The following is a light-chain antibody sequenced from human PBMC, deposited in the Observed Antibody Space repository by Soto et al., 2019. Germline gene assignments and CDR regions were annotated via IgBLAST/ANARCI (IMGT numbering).Light chain of an antibody. CDR3: CSYAGSYTLI. Sequence: QSALTQPRSVSGSPGQSVTISCTGTSSDVGIYNYVSWYQQHPGKAPKLMIYDVTKRPSGVPDRFSGSKSGNTASLTISGLQAEDGADYYCCSYAGSYTLIFGGATKLTVL. CDR1: SSDVGIYNY. V-gene: IGLV2-11*01. CDR2: DVT. J-gene: IGLJ2*01.